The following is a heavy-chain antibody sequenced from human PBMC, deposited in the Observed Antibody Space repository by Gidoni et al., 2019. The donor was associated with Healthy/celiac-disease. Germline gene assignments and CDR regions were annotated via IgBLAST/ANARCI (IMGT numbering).Heavy chain of an antibody. Sequence: QLQLQESGSGLVKPSQTLSLTCAVSGGSISSGGYSWSWIRQPPGKGLEWIGYIYHSGSTYYNPSLKSRVTISVDRSKNQFSLKLSSVTAADTAVYYCARRITMVRAGRDWFDPWGQGTLVTVSS. V-gene: IGHV4-30-2*01. CDR3: ARRITMVRAGRDWFDP. CDR2: IYHSGST. D-gene: IGHD3-10*01. J-gene: IGHJ5*02. CDR1: GGSISSGGYS.